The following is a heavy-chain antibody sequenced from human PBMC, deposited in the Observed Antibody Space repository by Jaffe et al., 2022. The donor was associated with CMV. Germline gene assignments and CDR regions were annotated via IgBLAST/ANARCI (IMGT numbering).Heavy chain of an antibody. J-gene: IGHJ3*02. CDR2: INAGNGNT. V-gene: IGHV1-3*01. CDR1: GYTFTSYA. Sequence: QVQLVQSGAEVKKPGASVKVSCKASGYTFTSYAMHWVRQAPGQRLEWMGWINAGNGNTKYSQKFQGRVTITRDTSASTAYMELSSLRSEDTAVYYCARSRSHYYDSSSVLGFDIWGQGTMVTVSS. D-gene: IGHD3-22*01. CDR3: ARSRSHYYDSSSVLGFDI.